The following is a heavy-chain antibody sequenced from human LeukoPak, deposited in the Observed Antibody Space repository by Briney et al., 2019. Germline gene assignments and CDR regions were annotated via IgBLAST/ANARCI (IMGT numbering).Heavy chain of an antibody. CDR3: ARQEDSGLL. J-gene: IGHJ4*02. CDR1: GYSFSTYW. Sequence: GESLKISCKTSGYSFSTYWIGWVRQMPGKGLEWMGLIYPRDSDTTYSPSFQGQVTISADKSITTAYLQWSSLKASDTAMYYCARQEDSGLLWGQGTLVTVSS. D-gene: IGHD2-15*01. V-gene: IGHV5-51*01. CDR2: IYPRDSDT.